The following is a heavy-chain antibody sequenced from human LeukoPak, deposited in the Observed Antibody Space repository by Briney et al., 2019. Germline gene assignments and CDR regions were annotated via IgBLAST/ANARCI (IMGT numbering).Heavy chain of an antibody. CDR1: GGSFSGYY. CDR3: ARDWAE. V-gene: IGHV4-34*01. D-gene: IGHD7-27*01. CDR2: IYDGGNT. Sequence: SETLSLTCAVYGGSFSGYYWGWIRQPPGKGLEWIGSIYDGGNTYYNPSLKSRVTLSVDTSKKQFSLKLNSVTAADTAVYYCARDWAEWGQGTLVTVSS. J-gene: IGHJ4*02.